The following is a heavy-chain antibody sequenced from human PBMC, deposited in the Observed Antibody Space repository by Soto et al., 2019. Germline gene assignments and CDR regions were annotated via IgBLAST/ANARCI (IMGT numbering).Heavy chain of an antibody. CDR2: ISANNGNT. J-gene: IGHJ4*02. CDR1: GYTFTSYG. Sequence: QVQLVQSGAEVKKPGASVKVSCKASGYTFTSYGISWVRQAPGQGLEWMGWISANNGNTNYAQKIQGRVTMTTDTSTSTAYMELGSLRSDDTAVYYCARDGRYSGSYGGYYSDYWGQGTLVTVSS. CDR3: ARDGRYSGSYGGYYSDY. D-gene: IGHD1-26*01. V-gene: IGHV1-18*01.